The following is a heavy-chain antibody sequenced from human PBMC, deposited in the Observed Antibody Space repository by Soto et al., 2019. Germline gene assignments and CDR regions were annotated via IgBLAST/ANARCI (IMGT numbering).Heavy chain of an antibody. CDR3: SIEEYCGSWFGAFSI. V-gene: IGHV3-33*01. CDR1: GFTFSSYG. J-gene: IGHJ3*02. Sequence: GGPLRLSCAASGFTFSSYGMHWVRQAPGKGLEWVAVIWYDGSNKYYADSVKGRFTISRDNSKNTLYLQMNSLRAEDTAVYYYSIEEYCGSWFGAFSIWGQGTMDPVSS. D-gene: IGHD6-13*01. CDR2: IWYDGSNK.